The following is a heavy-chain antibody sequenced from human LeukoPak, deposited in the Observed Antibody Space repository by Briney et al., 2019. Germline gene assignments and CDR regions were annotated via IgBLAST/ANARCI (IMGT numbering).Heavy chain of an antibody. D-gene: IGHD1-14*01. Sequence: GGSLRLSCVASGFTVSRNVMSWVRPAPGKGLEWVSLIYSDDRAFYADSVKGRFTISRNNSKNTLFIQMSSLKPEDTAIYYCARDLAGFQEPRYYYYMDVWGKGTTVTVSS. J-gene: IGHJ6*03. V-gene: IGHV3-66*02. CDR3: ARDLAGFQEPRYYYYMDV. CDR2: IYSDDRA. CDR1: GFTVSRNV.